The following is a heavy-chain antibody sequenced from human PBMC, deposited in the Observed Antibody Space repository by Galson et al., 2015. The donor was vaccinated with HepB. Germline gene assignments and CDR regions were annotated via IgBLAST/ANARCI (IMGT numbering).Heavy chain of an antibody. CDR1: GFTFSSYW. J-gene: IGHJ6*03. CDR2: IKQDGSER. D-gene: IGHD6-6*01. Sequence: SLRLSCAASGFTFSSYWMSWVRQAPGKGLEWVVNIKQDGSERYYVDSVKGRFTMSRDNAKNSLYLQMNSLRAEDTAVYYCARDLYRTSSGVYEYYYMDVWGKGTTVTVSS. V-gene: IGHV3-7*03. CDR3: ARDLYRTSSGVYEYYYMDV.